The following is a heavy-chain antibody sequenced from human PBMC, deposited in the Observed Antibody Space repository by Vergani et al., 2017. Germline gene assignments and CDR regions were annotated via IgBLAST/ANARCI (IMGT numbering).Heavy chain of an antibody. CDR3: AKHFRGWGIDY. J-gene: IGHJ4*02. CDR1: GFTLSNYD. Sequence: QVQLVESGGGVVQRGGSLRLSCASSGFTLSNYDMQWIRQGPGKGLEFVAFIQFDGSNQYYADSVKARSTLSRDFSKNTLYLQMNSLRTDDTATYYCAKHFRGWGIDYWGQGTQVIVSS. CDR2: IQFDGSNQ. D-gene: IGHD3-16*01. V-gene: IGHV3-30*02.